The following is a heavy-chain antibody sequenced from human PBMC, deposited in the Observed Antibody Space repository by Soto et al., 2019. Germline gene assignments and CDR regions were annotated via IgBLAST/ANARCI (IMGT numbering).Heavy chain of an antibody. CDR1: GGSISSSNW. V-gene: IGHV4-38-2*02. Sequence: SETLSLTCAVSGGSISSSNWWSWIRQPPGKGLEWIGSIYHSGSTYYNLSLKSRVTISSDASKNQISLKLSSVTAADTALYYRARDWGTGFYQLDSWGQGTLVTVSS. CDR2: IYHSGST. J-gene: IGHJ4*02. D-gene: IGHD2-2*01. CDR3: ARDWGTGFYQLDS.